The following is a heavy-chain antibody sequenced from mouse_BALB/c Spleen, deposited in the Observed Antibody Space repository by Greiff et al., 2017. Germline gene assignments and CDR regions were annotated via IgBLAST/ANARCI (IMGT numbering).Heavy chain of an antibody. CDR3: ARGTNWSYWYFDV. V-gene: IGHV2-2*02. Sequence: QVQLQQSGPGLVQPSQSLSITCTASGFSLTSYCVHWVRQSPGKGLEWLGVIWSGGGTDYNAAFISRLSISKDNSKSQVFFKMNSLQANDTAIYYCARGTNWSYWYFDVWGAGTTVTVSS. J-gene: IGHJ1*01. CDR2: IWSGGGT. D-gene: IGHD4-1*01. CDR1: GFSLTSYC.